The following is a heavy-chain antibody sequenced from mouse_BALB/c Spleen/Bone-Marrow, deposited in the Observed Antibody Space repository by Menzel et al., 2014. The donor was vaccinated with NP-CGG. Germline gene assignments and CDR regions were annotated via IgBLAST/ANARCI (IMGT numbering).Heavy chain of an antibody. V-gene: IGHV5-9-2*01. Sequence: EVQLVEFGGGLVKSGGSLKLSCAASGFSFNSYGMSWVRQTPEKRLARVATISGGGSYTFYPDSVKGRFTISRDDAKNNLYLQLSSLRSEDTALYYCARHAYYDQTEVSFIYWGQGTLVTVSA. CDR3: ARHAYYDQTEVSFIY. J-gene: IGHJ3*01. CDR1: GFSFNSYG. D-gene: IGHD2-4*01. CDR2: ISGGGSYT.